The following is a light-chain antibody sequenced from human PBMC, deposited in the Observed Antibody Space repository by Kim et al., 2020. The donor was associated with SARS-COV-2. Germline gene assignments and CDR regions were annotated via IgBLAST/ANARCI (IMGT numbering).Light chain of an antibody. CDR1: QSVSSSY. J-gene: IGKJ1*01. CDR3: QQYGSSLPWT. Sequence: EIVLTQSPGTLSLSPGERATLSCRASQSVSSSYLAWYQQKPGQAPRLLIYGASSRATGIPDRFSGSGSGTDFTLTISRLVPEDFAVYYCQQYGSSLPWTFGQGTKVDIK. V-gene: IGKV3-20*01. CDR2: GAS.